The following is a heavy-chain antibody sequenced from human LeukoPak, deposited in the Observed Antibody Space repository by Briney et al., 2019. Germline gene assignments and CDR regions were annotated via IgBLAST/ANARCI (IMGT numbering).Heavy chain of an antibody. V-gene: IGHV3-30*02. J-gene: IGHJ6*03. CDR3: ARDAGGSGSYYYMDV. CDR1: GFTFSSYG. Sequence: GGSLRLSCAASGFTFSSYGMHWVRQAPGKGLEWVAFIRYDGSNKYYADSVKGRFTISRDNSKNTLYLQMNSLRAEDTAVYYCARDAGGSGSYYYMDVWGKGTTVTVSS. D-gene: IGHD1-26*01. CDR2: IRYDGSNK.